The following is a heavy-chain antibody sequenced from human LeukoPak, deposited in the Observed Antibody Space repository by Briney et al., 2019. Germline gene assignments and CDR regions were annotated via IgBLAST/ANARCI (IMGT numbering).Heavy chain of an antibody. CDR2: ISSSGSTI. V-gene: IGHV3-48*03. Sequence: GGSLRLSCAASGFTFSRYEMNWVRQAPGKGLEWVSYISSSGSTIYYADSVKGRFTISRDNAKNSLYLQMNSLRAEDTAVYYCARVDYYGSGSYYPLDYWGQGTLVTVSS. CDR1: GFTFSRYE. D-gene: IGHD3-10*01. J-gene: IGHJ4*02. CDR3: ARVDYYGSGSYYPLDY.